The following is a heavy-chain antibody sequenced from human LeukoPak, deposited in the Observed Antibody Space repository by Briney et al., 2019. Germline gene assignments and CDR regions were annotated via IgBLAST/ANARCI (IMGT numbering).Heavy chain of an antibody. CDR1: GYTFPNYD. Sequence: ASVKVSCKTSGYTFPNYDINWVRQAPGQGLEWMGWMNPNSGNTGYAQKFQGRVTITTNTSINTAYMELSSLRSEDTAVYYCARMHYYDSGGSNWFDPWGQGTLVTVSS. D-gene: IGHD3-10*01. CDR3: ARMHYYDSGGSNWFDP. V-gene: IGHV1-8*01. J-gene: IGHJ5*02. CDR2: MNPNSGNT.